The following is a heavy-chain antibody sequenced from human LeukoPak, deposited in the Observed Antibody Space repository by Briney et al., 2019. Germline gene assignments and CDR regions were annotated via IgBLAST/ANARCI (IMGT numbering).Heavy chain of an antibody. J-gene: IGHJ4*02. D-gene: IGHD1-26*01. CDR3: AGGSGSEPELDY. CDR2: IYYSGST. Sequence: SETLSLTCTVSGGSISIYYWSWIRQPPGKGLEWIGYIYYSGSTNYNPSLKSRVTISVDTSKNQFSLKLSSVTAADTAVYYCAGGSGSEPELDYWGQGTLVTVSS. CDR1: GGSISIYY. V-gene: IGHV4-59*01.